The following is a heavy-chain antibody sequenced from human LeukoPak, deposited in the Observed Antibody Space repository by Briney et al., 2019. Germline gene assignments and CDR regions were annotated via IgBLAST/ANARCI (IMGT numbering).Heavy chain of an antibody. Sequence: ASVKVSCKASGYTFTSYYMHWVRQAPGQGLEWMGIIKPSGGSTSYAQKFQGRVTMTRDTSTSTVYMELSSLRSEDTAVYYCARGGPYDFASDYGMDVWGQGTTVTVSS. CDR2: IKPSGGST. D-gene: IGHD3-3*01. J-gene: IGHJ6*02. CDR3: ARGGPYDFASDYGMDV. V-gene: IGHV1-46*01. CDR1: GYTFTSYY.